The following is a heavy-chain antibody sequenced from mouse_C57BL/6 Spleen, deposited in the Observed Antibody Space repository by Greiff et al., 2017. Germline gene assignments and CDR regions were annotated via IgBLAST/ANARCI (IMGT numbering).Heavy chain of an antibody. J-gene: IGHJ2*01. CDR2: IHPNSGST. Sequence: QVQLQQPGAELVRPGSSVKLSCKASGYTFTSYWMHWVKQRPIQGLEWIGMIHPNSGSTNYNEKFKSKATLTVDKSSSTAYMQLSSLTSEDSAVYYCARSYDGYWYYFDYWGQGTTLTVSS. CDR3: ARSYDGYWYYFDY. V-gene: IGHV1-64*01. D-gene: IGHD2-3*01. CDR1: GYTFTSYW.